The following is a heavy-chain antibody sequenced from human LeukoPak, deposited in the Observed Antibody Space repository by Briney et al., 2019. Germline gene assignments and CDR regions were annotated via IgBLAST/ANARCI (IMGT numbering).Heavy chain of an antibody. CDR1: GGSFSGYY. D-gene: IGHD2-2*01. CDR2: IYHSGST. CDR3: ARGGLYCSSTGCYDY. Sequence: PSETLSLTCAVYGGSFSGYYWSWIRQPPGKGLEWIGYIYHSGSTYYNPSLKSRVTISVDRSKNQFSLKLSSVTAADTAVYYCARGGLYCSSTGCYDYWGQGTLVTVSS. J-gene: IGHJ4*02. V-gene: IGHV4-34*01.